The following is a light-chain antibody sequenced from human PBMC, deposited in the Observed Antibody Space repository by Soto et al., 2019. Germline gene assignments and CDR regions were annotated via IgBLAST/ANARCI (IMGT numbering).Light chain of an antibody. CDR1: QSVGDY. Sequence: EIVLTQSPATLSLSPGERATLSCRASQSVGDYLAWYQQKPGQAPRLLIYDAFNRATDIPARFSGSGSGTDFTLTISSLEPEDSAVYYCQQRSKLFTFGPGTKVDIK. CDR3: QQRSKLFT. CDR2: DAF. V-gene: IGKV3-11*01. J-gene: IGKJ3*01.